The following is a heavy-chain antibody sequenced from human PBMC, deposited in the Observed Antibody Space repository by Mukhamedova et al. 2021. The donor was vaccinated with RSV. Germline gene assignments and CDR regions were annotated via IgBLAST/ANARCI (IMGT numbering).Heavy chain of an antibody. Sequence: WVRQAPGQGLEWMGRIIPILGIANYAQKFQGRVTITADKSTSTAYLQWSSLKASDTAMYYCARFERGTIAVAGQLDYWGQGTLVT. V-gene: IGHV1-69*02. CDR2: IIPILGIA. CDR3: ARFERGTIAVAGQLDY. D-gene: IGHD6-19*01. J-gene: IGHJ4*02.